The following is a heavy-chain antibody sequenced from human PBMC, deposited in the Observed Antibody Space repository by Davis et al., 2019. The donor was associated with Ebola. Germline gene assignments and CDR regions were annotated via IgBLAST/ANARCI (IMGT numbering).Heavy chain of an antibody. CDR2: INPNSGGT. V-gene: IGHV1-2*02. Sequence: ASVKVSCKASGYTFTGYYMHWVRQAPGQGLEWMGWINPNSGGTNYAQKFQGRVTMTRDTSISTAYMELSSLRSDDTAVYYCARAHCSSSGCYSGDDAFDIWGQGTMVTVSS. D-gene: IGHD2-2*02. CDR3: ARAHCSSSGCYSGDDAFDI. J-gene: IGHJ3*02. CDR1: GYTFTGYY.